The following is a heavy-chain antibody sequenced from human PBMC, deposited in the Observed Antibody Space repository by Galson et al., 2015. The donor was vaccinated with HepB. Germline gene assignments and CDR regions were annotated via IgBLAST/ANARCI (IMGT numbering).Heavy chain of an antibody. Sequence: SVKVSCKASGGTFTSYGVSWVRQAPGQGLEWMGRIIPTLKIPKYAQKFEGRLTINVDTSSNTAYMALSNLRSEDTAVYYCARDRDEWFGEGVPHSSYYFYGMDVWGQGTTVIVSS. CDR3: ARDRDEWFGEGVPHSSYYFYGMDV. CDR2: IIPTLKIP. D-gene: IGHD3-10*01. J-gene: IGHJ6*02. CDR1: GGTFTSYG. V-gene: IGHV1-69*04.